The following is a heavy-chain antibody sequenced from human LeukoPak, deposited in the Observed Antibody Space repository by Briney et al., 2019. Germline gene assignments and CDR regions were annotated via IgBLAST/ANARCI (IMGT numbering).Heavy chain of an antibody. CDR1: GGSFSGYY. CDR3: ASQLGGYCSGGSCYSPRWYWYFDL. CDR2: IYYSGST. V-gene: IGHV4-31*11. Sequence: SETLSLTCAVYGGSFSGYYRSWIRQHPGKGLEWIGYIYYSGSTYYNPSLKSRVTISVDTSKNQFSLKLSSVTAADTAVYYCASQLGGYCSGGSCYSPRWYWYFDLWGRSTLVTVSS. J-gene: IGHJ2*01. D-gene: IGHD2-15*01.